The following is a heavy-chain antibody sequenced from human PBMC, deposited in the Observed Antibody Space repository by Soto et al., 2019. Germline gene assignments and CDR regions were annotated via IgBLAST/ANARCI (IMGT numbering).Heavy chain of an antibody. Sequence: QLQESGPGLVKPSQTLSLTCTVSGGSISSGDYYWSWIRQPPGKGLEWIGYIYYSGSTYYNPSRMSRVTLSVDTSKHQFSLKLSSVPAADTAVYYCARADYDSSGYDYWGQGTLVTVSS. CDR3: ARADYDSSGYDY. CDR1: GGSISSGDYY. CDR2: IYYSGST. V-gene: IGHV4-30-4*01. J-gene: IGHJ4*02. D-gene: IGHD3-22*01.